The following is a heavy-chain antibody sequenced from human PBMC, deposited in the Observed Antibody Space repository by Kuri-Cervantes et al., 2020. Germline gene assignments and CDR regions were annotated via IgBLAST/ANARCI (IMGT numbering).Heavy chain of an antibody. CDR2: IYHSGST. V-gene: IGHV4/OR15-8*01. CDR1: GFTVSSNY. J-gene: IGHJ6*02. CDR3: ASVGGRTVTIEGDYGMDV. D-gene: IGHD4-17*01. Sequence: ESLKISCAASGFTVSSNYMSWVRQAPGKGLEWIGEIYHSGSTNYNPSLKSRVTISLDKSKNQFSLKLSSVTAADTAVYYCASVGGRTVTIEGDYGMDVWGQGTTVTVSS.